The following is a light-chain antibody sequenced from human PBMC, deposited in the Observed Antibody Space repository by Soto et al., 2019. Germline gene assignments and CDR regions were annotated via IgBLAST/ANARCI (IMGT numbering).Light chain of an antibody. Sequence: EVVVTQSPATLSVFLGETTTLSCRASQSVSSDLAWYQQRPGQAPRLLIYGASTRAPGIPARFRGSGSGTEFRLTISSLQSEDFSIYFRQQYNTSLPPNASGRGTKVDIK. CDR1: QSVSSD. J-gene: IGKJ1*01. V-gene: IGKV3-15*01. CDR2: GAS. CDR3: QQYNTSLPPNA.